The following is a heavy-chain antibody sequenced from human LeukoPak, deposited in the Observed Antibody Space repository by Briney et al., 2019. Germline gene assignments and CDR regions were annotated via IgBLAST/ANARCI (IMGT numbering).Heavy chain of an antibody. V-gene: IGHV3-30*18. D-gene: IGHD4-17*01. Sequence: QPGRSLRLSCAASGFTFSNYGMHWVRQAPGKGLEWVAVISYDGKIKKYSDSVRGRLTISRDNAKNRLNVEMNSLRAEDTAVYHCAKDRGPYGDYVQHFYGLDVWGQGTTVTVSS. CDR3: AKDRGPYGDYVQHFYGLDV. CDR2: ISYDGKIK. J-gene: IGHJ6*02. CDR1: GFTFSNYG.